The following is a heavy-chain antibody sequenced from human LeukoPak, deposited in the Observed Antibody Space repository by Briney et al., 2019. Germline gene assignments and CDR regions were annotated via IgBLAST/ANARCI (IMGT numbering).Heavy chain of an antibody. D-gene: IGHD1-26*01. CDR2: IYHGGST. CDR3: ASLGMEGGTTNWFDP. CDR1: GNSITSGYY. Sequence: PSETLSLTCTVSGNSITSGYYWGWIRQPPGKGLEWIGSIYHGGSTFYNPSLKSRVTTSVDTSKNQFSLKLHSVTATDTAVYYCASLGMEGGTTNWFDPWGQGTLVTVSS. J-gene: IGHJ5*02. V-gene: IGHV4-38-2*02.